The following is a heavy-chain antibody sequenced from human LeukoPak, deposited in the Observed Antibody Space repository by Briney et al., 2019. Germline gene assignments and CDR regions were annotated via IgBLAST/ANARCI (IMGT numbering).Heavy chain of an antibody. D-gene: IGHD2-2*01. CDR3: ARGGGCRSTSCDFDH. V-gene: IGHV4-59*11. CDR2: ISNSGSS. J-gene: IGHJ4*02. CDR1: GASISSLY. Sequence: SETLSLTCTVSGASISSLYWNWIRQPPGKGLEWIGYISNSGSSSYNPSLNSRVTISIDTSKNQFSLNLNSVTAADTAVYYCARGGGCRSTSCDFDHWGQGTLVTVSS.